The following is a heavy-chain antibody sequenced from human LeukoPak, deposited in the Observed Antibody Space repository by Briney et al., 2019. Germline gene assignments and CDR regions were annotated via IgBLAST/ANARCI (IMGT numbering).Heavy chain of an antibody. V-gene: IGHV3-7*01. D-gene: IGHD6-19*01. Sequence: GGSLRLSCAASGFVFANYWMSWVRQAPGKGLEWVADIKQGGSEKLYVDSVKGRFTISRDDAKNSLSLQMDSLRAEDTALYYCARVDWDYSTGWLLDYWGQGTLVTVSS. CDR2: IKQGGSEK. CDR1: GFVFANYW. CDR3: ARVDWDYSTGWLLDY. J-gene: IGHJ4*02.